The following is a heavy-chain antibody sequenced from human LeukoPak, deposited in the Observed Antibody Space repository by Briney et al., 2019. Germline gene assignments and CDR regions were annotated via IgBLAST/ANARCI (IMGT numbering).Heavy chain of an antibody. CDR3: ARSAHGRRVVPAASRYYYYGMDV. CDR2: INHSGST. D-gene: IGHD2-2*01. CDR1: GGSFSGYY. V-gene: IGHV4-34*01. Sequence: SETLSLTCAVYGGSFSGYYWSWIRQPPGKGLEWIGEINHSGSTTYNPSLKSRVTISVDTSKNQFSLKLSSVTAADTAVYYCARSAHGRRVVPAASRYYYYGMDVWGKGTTVTVSS. J-gene: IGHJ6*04.